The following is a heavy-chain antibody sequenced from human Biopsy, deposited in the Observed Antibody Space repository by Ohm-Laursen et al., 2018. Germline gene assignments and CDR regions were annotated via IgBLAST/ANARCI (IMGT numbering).Heavy chain of an antibody. D-gene: IGHD6-19*01. CDR2: INPSGSTT. CDR1: GYSFTSYY. J-gene: IGHJ4*02. CDR3: TRNTGWYGDLYYFDY. Sequence: SVKVSCKVSGYSFTSYYMHWVRQAPGQGLEWMGMINPSGSTTSYPQIFQGRVTMTRDTSKSTVYMELSSLRSADTAVYFCTRNTGWYGDLYYFDYWGQGTLVTVSS. V-gene: IGHV1-46*01.